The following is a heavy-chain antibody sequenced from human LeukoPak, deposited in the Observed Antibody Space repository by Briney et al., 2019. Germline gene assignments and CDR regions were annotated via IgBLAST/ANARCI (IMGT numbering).Heavy chain of an antibody. D-gene: IGHD6-13*01. Sequence: GGSLRLSCAASGFTFSSYGMHWGRQAPGKGLEWVASISYDGNNKYYADSVKSRFTISRDDSKNTLYLQMNSLRAEDTAVLYCARERSDSSSWYVFDYWGQGTLVTVSS. J-gene: IGHJ4*02. CDR1: GFTFSSYG. CDR3: ARERSDSSSWYVFDY. V-gene: IGHV3-30*03. CDR2: ISYDGNNK.